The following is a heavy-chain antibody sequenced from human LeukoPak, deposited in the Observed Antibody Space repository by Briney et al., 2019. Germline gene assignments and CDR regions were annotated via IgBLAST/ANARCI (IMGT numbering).Heavy chain of an antibody. CDR2: ISSSSSYI. CDR3: ARASITMVRGVISNWFDP. V-gene: IGHV3-21*01. CDR1: GFTFSSYS. D-gene: IGHD3-10*01. J-gene: IGHJ5*02. Sequence: PGGSLRLSCAASGFTFSSYSMNWVRQAPGKGLEWVSSISSSSSYIYYADSVKGRFTISRDKAKNSLYLQMNSLRAEDTAVYYCARASITMVRGVISNWFDPWGQGTLVTVSS.